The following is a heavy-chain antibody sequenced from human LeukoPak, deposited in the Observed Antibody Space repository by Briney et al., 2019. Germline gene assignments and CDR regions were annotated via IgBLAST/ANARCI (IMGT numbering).Heavy chain of an antibody. V-gene: IGHV3-21*04. Sequence: GGSLRLSCAASGFTFSSYSMNWVRQAPGKGLEWVSSISSSSSYIYYADSVKGRFTISRDNAKNSLYLQMNSLRADDTAVYYCARKTDSSGSGDYWGQGTLVTVSS. D-gene: IGHD3-22*01. CDR2: ISSSSSYI. CDR3: ARKTDSSGSGDY. J-gene: IGHJ4*02. CDR1: GFTFSSYS.